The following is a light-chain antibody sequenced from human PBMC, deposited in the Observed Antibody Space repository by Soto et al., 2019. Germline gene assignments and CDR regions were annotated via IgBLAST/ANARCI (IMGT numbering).Light chain of an antibody. CDR1: RSDIGAYNF. J-gene: IGLJ2*01. CDR2: DVN. V-gene: IGLV2-14*03. Sequence: QSALTQPASVSGSPGQSITISCTGTRSDIGAYNFVSWYQQHPGEVPKLMLYDVNVRPSGVSNRFSGSKSGNTASLTISGVQAEDEADYYCTSWTTSTTMIFGGGTKVTVL. CDR3: TSWTTSTTMI.